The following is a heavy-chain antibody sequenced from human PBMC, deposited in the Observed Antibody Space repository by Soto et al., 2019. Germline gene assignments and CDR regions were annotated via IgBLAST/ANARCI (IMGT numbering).Heavy chain of an antibody. CDR3: AAASLGYCSGGSCGLDH. Sequence: QVQLVQSGAEVKKPGASVMVSCKASGYTFIDYYIHWVRQAPGQGLEWMEWINPNTGVTNYAQKFQGWVTMTRDTSASTAYMELSSLRSNDTALYYCAAASLGYCSGGSCGLDHWGQGTLVTVSS. CDR1: GYTFIDYY. V-gene: IGHV1-2*04. CDR2: INPNTGVT. D-gene: IGHD2-15*01. J-gene: IGHJ4*02.